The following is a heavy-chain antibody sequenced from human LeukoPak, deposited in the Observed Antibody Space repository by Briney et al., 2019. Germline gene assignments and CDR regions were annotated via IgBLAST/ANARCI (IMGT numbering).Heavy chain of an antibody. CDR2: ISSSSSYI. CDR1: GFTFSSYS. D-gene: IGHD5-18*01. V-gene: IGHV3-21*01. CDR3: ASGDTAMATGFDP. J-gene: IGHJ5*02. Sequence: GGSLRLSCAASGFTFSSYSMNWVRQAPGKGLEWVSSISSSSSYIYYADSVKGRFTISRDNAKNSPYLQMNSLRAEDTAVYYCASGDTAMATGFDPWGQGTLVTVSS.